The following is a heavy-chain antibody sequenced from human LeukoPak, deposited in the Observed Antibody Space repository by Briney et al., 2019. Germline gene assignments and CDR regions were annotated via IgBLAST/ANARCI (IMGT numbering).Heavy chain of an antibody. CDR1: GGSISSHY. J-gene: IGHJ4*02. D-gene: IGHD1-26*01. V-gene: IGHV4-59*11. Sequence: SETLTLTCTVSGGSISSHYWSWIRQPPGKGLEWIGYIYYSGSTNYNPSLKSRVTISVDTSKNQFSLKLGSVTAADTAVYYCARDDSGSHLVDWGQGTLVTVSS. CDR3: ARDDSGSHLVD. CDR2: IYYSGST.